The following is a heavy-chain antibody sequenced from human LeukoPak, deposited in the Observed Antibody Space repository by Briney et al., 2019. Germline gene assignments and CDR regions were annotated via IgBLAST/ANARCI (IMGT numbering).Heavy chain of an antibody. CDR3: VKDSASTATNYYYYWGMNV. V-gene: IGHV3-30*18. CDR2: ISDNGAST. Sequence: GGSLRLSCAASGFTFSTYGMHWVRQAPGKGLEWVATISDNGASTYYADSIKGRSPISRDNGKNTLSLQLDSLRPGDTAVYYCVKDSASTATNYYYYWGMNVWGQGTTVTVSS. J-gene: IGHJ6*02. D-gene: IGHD2-15*01. CDR1: GFTFSTYG.